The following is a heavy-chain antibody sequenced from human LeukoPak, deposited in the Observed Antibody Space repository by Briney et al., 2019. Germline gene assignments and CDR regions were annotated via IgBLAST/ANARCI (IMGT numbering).Heavy chain of an antibody. V-gene: IGHV4-38-2*01. CDR2: IYHSGST. CDR1: GYSISSGYY. CDR3: ARHYWGGSFYFGY. D-gene: IGHD7-27*01. J-gene: IGHJ4*02. Sequence: PSETLSLTCAVSGYSISSGYYWGWIRQPPGKGLEWIGSIYHSGSTYYNPSLKSRVTISVDTSKNQFSLKLSSVTAADTAVYYCARHYWGGSFYFGYWGQGTLVTVSS.